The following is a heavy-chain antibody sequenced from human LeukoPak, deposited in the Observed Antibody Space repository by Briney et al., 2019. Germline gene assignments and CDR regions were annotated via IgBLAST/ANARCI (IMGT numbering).Heavy chain of an antibody. CDR2: IYYSGST. Sequence: PSETLSLPCTVSGGSISSSSYYWGWIRQPPGKGLEWIGSIYYSGSTYYNPSLKSRVTISVDTSKNQFSLKLSSVTAADTAVYYCASQRGDFDYWGQGTLVTVSS. CDR1: GGSISSSSYY. V-gene: IGHV4-39*01. J-gene: IGHJ4*02. D-gene: IGHD3-16*01. CDR3: ASQRGDFDY.